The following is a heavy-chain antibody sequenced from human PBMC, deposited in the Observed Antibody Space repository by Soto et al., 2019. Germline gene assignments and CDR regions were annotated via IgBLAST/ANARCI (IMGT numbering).Heavy chain of an antibody. CDR3: ATMGTPATGLYFFDS. V-gene: IGHV4-30-4*01. CDR1: GGSISSGNYY. D-gene: IGHD2-15*01. J-gene: IGHJ4*02. CDR2: ISYSGST. Sequence: QVQLQESGPGLVKPSQTLSLTCTVSGGSISSGNYYWSWIRQPPGTGLEWTGFISYSGSTYYSTSLMSRVTISVDTSKGQFSLTLSVVTAADTAVYYCATMGTPATGLYFFDSWGQGSLVTVSS.